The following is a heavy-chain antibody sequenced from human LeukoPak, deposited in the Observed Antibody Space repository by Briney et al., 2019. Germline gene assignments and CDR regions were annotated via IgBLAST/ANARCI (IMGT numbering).Heavy chain of an antibody. D-gene: IGHD6-19*01. V-gene: IGHV3-48*01. J-gene: IGHJ4*02. CDR1: GFPSSGYI. CDR2: IGTSGNTI. CDR3: ARDQWLDY. Sequence: GGSLRLSCATSGFPSSGYIMNWVRQAPGKGLEWVSFIGTSGNTIYYADSVKGRFTVSRDNAKNSLYLQMNSLRAEDTAIYYFARDQWLDYWGQGTLVTVSS.